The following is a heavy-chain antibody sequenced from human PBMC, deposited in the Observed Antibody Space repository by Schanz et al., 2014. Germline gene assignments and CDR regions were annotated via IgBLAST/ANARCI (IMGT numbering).Heavy chain of an antibody. CDR1: GFTFSSYS. CDR3: ARNRGSGGQNWYFDL. Sequence: EVQLVESGGDLVQPGGSLRLSCAASGFTFSSYSMNWVRQAPGKGLEWVSYVSSSSSYTHYADSVKGRFTISRDNSKNTLYLQMNSLRAEDTAVYYCARNRGSGGQNWYFDLWGRGTLVTVSS. CDR2: VSSSSSYT. V-gene: IGHV3-21*05. D-gene: IGHD1-26*01. J-gene: IGHJ2*01.